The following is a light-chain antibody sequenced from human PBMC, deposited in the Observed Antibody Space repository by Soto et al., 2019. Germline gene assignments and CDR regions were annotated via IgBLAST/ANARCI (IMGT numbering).Light chain of an antibody. CDR2: GNT. Sequence: QSVLTQPPSASGTPGQRGTISRSGSSSNIGSNYVYWYQQLPGTAPKLLIYGNTIRPSGVPDRFSGSKSGTSASLAITGLQAEDEADYYCQSYDRSLRGYVFGTGTKLTVL. V-gene: IGLV1-40*01. CDR1: SSNIGSNY. CDR3: QSYDRSLRGYV. J-gene: IGLJ1*01.